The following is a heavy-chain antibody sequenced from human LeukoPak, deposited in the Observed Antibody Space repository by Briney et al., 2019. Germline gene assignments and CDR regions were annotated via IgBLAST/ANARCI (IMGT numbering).Heavy chain of an antibody. Sequence: GGSLRLSCAASGFTFSSYGIHWVRQAPGKGLEWVAVISYDGSNKYYADSVKGRFTISRDNSKNTLYLQMNSLRAEDTAVYYCARGEYYGSGSHPYGMDVWGQGTTVTVSS. CDR3: ARGEYYGSGSHPYGMDV. D-gene: IGHD3-10*01. V-gene: IGHV3-30*03. CDR1: GFTFSSYG. J-gene: IGHJ6*02. CDR2: ISYDGSNK.